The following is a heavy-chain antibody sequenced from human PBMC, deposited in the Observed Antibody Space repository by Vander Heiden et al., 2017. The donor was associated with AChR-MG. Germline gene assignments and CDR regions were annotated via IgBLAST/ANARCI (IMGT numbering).Heavy chain of an antibody. CDR3: AKALGLSRWYFDY. J-gene: IGHJ4*02. V-gene: IGHV3-9*01. D-gene: IGHD6-13*01. CDR1: GFTFDDYA. Sequence: EVQLVESGGGLVQPGRSLRLSCAASGFTFDDYAMHWVRQAPGKGLEGVSGISWNSGSIGYADSVKGRFTISRDNAKNSLYLQMNSLRTEDTALYYCAKALGLSRWYFDYWGQGTLVTVSS. CDR2: ISWNSGSI.